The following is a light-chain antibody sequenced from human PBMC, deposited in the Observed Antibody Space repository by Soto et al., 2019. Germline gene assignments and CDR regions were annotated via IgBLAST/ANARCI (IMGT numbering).Light chain of an antibody. V-gene: IGLV1-44*01. CDR3: AVWDDSLNGWL. Sequence: QSVLTQPPSASGTPGQRVTISCSGSSSNIGSNTVNWYQQLPGTAPKLLTYMDYQRPSGVPDRFSGSKSGTSASLAISGLQSEDEADYYCAVWDDSLNGWLFGGGTKLTVL. CDR2: MDY. J-gene: IGLJ2*01. CDR1: SSNIGSNT.